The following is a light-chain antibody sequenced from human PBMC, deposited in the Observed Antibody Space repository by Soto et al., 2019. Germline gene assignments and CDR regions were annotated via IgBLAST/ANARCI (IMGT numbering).Light chain of an antibody. J-gene: IGKJ4*01. CDR2: GAS. Sequence: ETVMTQSPATLSVSPGDRVTLCCRASQTVHTNLAWFQQKPGQAPRLLIYGASTRATGIPARFSGSGSGTELTITISSLQSEDCAVYYCQQYNNWPLTFGGGTKVDIK. V-gene: IGKV3-15*01. CDR3: QQYNNWPLT. CDR1: QTVHTN.